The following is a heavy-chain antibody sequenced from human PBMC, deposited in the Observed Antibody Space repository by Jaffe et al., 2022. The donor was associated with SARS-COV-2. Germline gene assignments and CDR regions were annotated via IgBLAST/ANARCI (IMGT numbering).Heavy chain of an antibody. Sequence: QLQLQESGPGLVKPSETLSLTCTVSGGSISSSSYYWGWIRQPPGKGLEWIGSIYYSGSTYYNPSLKSRVTISVDTSKNQFSLKLSSVTAADTAVYYCARLQLWLLLAFDIWGQGTMVTVSS. D-gene: IGHD5-18*01. J-gene: IGHJ3*02. CDR2: IYYSGST. V-gene: IGHV4-39*01. CDR1: GGSISSSSYY. CDR3: ARLQLWLLLAFDI.